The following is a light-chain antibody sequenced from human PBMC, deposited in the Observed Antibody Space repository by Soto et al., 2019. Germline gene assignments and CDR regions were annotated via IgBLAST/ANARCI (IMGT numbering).Light chain of an antibody. V-gene: IGKV1-5*03. CDR1: QAISSW. J-gene: IGKJ2*01. CDR2: KAS. CDR3: QQYNSYSHT. Sequence: DIQMTQSPSTLSASVGDRVTITCRASQAISSWLAWYQQKPGKAPKLLICKASSLESGVPSRFSGSGSGTEFTLTISSLQPDDFATYYCQQYNSYSHTFGQGTKVDIK.